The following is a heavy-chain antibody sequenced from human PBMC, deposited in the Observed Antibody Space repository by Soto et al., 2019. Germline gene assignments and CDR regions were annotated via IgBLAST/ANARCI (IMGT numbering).Heavy chain of an antibody. J-gene: IGHJ6*03. Sequence: GGSLRLSCAASGFTFGSYWMHWVRQAPGKGLVWVSRINSDGSSTSYADSVKGRFTISRDNAKNTLYLQMNSLRAEDTAVYYCAREGRYSNCYYYYYMAFWGKGTTVIVS. CDR1: GFTFGSYW. CDR3: AREGRYSNCYYYYYMAF. CDR2: INSDGSST. V-gene: IGHV3-74*01. D-gene: IGHD4-4*01.